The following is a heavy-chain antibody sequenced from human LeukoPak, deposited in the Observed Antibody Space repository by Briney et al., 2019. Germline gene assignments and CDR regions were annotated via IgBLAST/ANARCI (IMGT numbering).Heavy chain of an antibody. D-gene: IGHD4-11*01. CDR3: ARAMTTVTTNGVYYYYYMDV. Sequence: SETLSLTCTVSGGSISSYYWSWIRQPAGKGLEWIGRIYTSGSTNYNPSLKSRVTMSVDTSKNQFSLKLSSVTAADTAVYYCARAMTTVTTNGVYYYYYMDVWGKGTTVTVSS. V-gene: IGHV4-4*07. CDR1: GGSISSYY. J-gene: IGHJ6*03. CDR2: IYTSGST.